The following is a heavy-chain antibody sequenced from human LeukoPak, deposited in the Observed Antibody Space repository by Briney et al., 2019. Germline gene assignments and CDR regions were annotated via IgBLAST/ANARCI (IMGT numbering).Heavy chain of an antibody. CDR3: ARAVNYYDSSGYLYYFDY. V-gene: IGHV3-7*01. CDR1: GFTFSSYA. D-gene: IGHD3-22*01. CDR2: IKQDGSEK. Sequence: PGGSLRLSCAASGFTFSSYAMSWVRQAPGKGLEWVANIKQDGSEKYYVDSVKGRFTISRDNAKNSLYLQMNSLRAEDTAVYYCARAVNYYDSSGYLYYFDYWGQGTLVTVSS. J-gene: IGHJ4*02.